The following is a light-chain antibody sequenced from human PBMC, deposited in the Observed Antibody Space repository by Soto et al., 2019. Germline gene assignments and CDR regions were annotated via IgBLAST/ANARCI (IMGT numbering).Light chain of an antibody. J-gene: IGLJ3*02. V-gene: IGLV2-23*01. CDR3: CSYASGSTWV. CDR1: SSDVGSYDL. Sequence: QSALTQPASVSGSPGQSITISCTGTSSDVGSYDLVSWYQQHPGKAPKLMIYECTKRPSGVSNRFSGSKSGNTASLTISGLQAEDEADYYCCSYASGSTWVFGGGTKVTVL. CDR2: ECT.